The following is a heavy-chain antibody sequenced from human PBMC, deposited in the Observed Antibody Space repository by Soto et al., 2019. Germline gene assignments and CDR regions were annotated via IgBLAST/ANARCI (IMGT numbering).Heavy chain of an antibody. J-gene: IGHJ4*02. V-gene: IGHV4-4*07. CDR3: ARASGPVRMGYYFDY. D-gene: IGHD4-17*01. CDR1: GGSISSYY. CDR2: IYTSGST. Sequence: SETLSLTCTVSGGSISSYYWSWIRQPAGKGPEWIGRIYTSGSTNYNPSLKSRVTMSVDTSKNQFSLKLSSVTAADTAVYYCARASGPVRMGYYFDYWGQGTLVTVSS.